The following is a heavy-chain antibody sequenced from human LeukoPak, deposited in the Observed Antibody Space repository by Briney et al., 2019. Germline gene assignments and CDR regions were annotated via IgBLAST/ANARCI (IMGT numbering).Heavy chain of an antibody. D-gene: IGHD2-15*01. Sequence: SETLSPTCTVSGGSISSYYWSWIRQPPGKGLEWIGYIYYSGSTNYNPSLKSRVTISVDTSKNQFSLKLSSVTAADTAVYYCARLARYCSGGSCSQFDYWGQGTLVTVSS. CDR3: ARLARYCSGGSCSQFDY. CDR2: IYYSGST. V-gene: IGHV4-59*08. J-gene: IGHJ4*02. CDR1: GGSISSYY.